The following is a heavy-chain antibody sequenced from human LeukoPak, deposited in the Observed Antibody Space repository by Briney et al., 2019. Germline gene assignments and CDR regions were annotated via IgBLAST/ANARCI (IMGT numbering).Heavy chain of an antibody. D-gene: IGHD3-9*01. J-gene: IGHJ4*02. CDR3: ARIGDYDILTGYYNFDY. V-gene: IGHV2-70*11. Sequence: QTLTLTCTFSGFSLSTSGMCESWIRQPPGKALEWLARIDWDDDKYYSTSLKTRLTISKDTSKNQVVLTMTNMDPVDTATYYCARIGDYDILTGYYNFDYWGQGTLVTVSS. CDR1: GFSLSTSGMC. CDR2: IDWDDDK.